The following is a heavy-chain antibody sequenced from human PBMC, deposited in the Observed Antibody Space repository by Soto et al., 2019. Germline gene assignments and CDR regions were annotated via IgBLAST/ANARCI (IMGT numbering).Heavy chain of an antibody. CDR1: GGSISSGGYY. Sequence: LSLTCTVSGGSISSGGYYWSWIRQHPGKGLEWIGYIYYSGSTYYNPSLKSRVTISVDTSKNQFSLKLSSVTAADTAVYYCARDMRHGEFNYYYYGMDVWGQGTTVTVSS. CDR3: ARDMRHGEFNYYYYGMDV. D-gene: IGHD4-17*01. J-gene: IGHJ6*02. CDR2: IYYSGST. V-gene: IGHV4-31*03.